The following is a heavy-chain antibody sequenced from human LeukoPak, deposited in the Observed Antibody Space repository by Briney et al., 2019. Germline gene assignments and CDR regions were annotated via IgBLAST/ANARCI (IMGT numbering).Heavy chain of an antibody. V-gene: IGHV3-9*01. Sequence: GGSLRLSCAASGFRFDDYAMHWVRQVPGKGLEWVSGISWNSGTIDYADSVKGRFTISRDTAKNSLYLQMTSLRAEDTALYYCAKDYGSGSYYHFEYWGQGTLATVSS. D-gene: IGHD3-10*01. CDR1: GFRFDDYA. CDR2: ISWNSGTI. J-gene: IGHJ4*02. CDR3: AKDYGSGSYYHFEY.